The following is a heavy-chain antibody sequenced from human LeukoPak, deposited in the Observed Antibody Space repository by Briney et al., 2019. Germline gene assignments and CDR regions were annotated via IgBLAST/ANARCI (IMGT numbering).Heavy chain of an antibody. CDR1: GFAVSSNY. Sequence: GGSLRLSCAASGFAVSSNYMSWVRQAPGKGLDWVSVIYSDGSTYYADSVKGRFTISRDNSKNTLYLQMNSLRAEDTAVYYCARIPIVVITSGGYWGQGTLVTVSS. V-gene: IGHV3-53*01. CDR3: ARIPIVVITSGGY. CDR2: IYSDGST. J-gene: IGHJ4*02. D-gene: IGHD3-22*01.